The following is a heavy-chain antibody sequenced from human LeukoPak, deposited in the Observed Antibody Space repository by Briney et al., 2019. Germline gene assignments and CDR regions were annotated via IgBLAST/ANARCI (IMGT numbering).Heavy chain of an antibody. CDR3: ARGADGVSSNSRGWFDP. V-gene: IGHV3-11*06. J-gene: IGHJ5*02. CDR2: ISTSSSYI. CDR1: GFTFSDYY. D-gene: IGHD2-15*01. Sequence: PGGSLRLSCAASGFTFSDYYMSWIRQAPGKGLEWVSSISTSSSYIYYADSVKGRFTISRDNAKNSLYLQMNSLRAEGTAVYYCARGADGVSSNSRGWFDPWGQGTLVTVSS.